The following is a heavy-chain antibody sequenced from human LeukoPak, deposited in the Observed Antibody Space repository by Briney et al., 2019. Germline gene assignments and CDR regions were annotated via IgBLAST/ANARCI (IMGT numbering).Heavy chain of an antibody. CDR3: VKDLGPYGGGSFPGFH. D-gene: IGHD3-10*01. J-gene: IGHJ4*02. CDR2: ISSNGGST. CDR1: GFTFSIYT. V-gene: IGHV3-64D*09. Sequence: GGSLRLSCSASGFTFSIYTTHWVRQAPGKGLEYVSAISSNGGSTYYADSVKGRLTISRDNSKNTLYLQMSSLRAEDTALYYCVKDLGPYGGGSFPGFHWGQGTLVTVSS.